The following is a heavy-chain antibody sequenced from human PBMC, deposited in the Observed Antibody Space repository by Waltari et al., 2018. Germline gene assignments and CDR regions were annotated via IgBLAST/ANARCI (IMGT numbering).Heavy chain of an antibody. CDR2: IFYGATT. Sequence: QVHLQESGPGLVEPSETLSLTFTDPGDPIRGHYWSWIRQPPGKGLEWIGYIFYGATTNYNPSLKSRVTISGDMSRNQLALSLSSVTAADTAVYYCARGFGAYCGDDCSDPFDIWGRGTVVTVSS. D-gene: IGHD2-21*01. CDR3: ARGFGAYCGDDCSDPFDI. V-gene: IGHV4-59*11. J-gene: IGHJ3*02. CDR1: GDPIRGHY.